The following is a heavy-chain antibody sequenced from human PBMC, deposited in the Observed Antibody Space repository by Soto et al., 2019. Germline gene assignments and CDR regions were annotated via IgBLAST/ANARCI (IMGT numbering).Heavy chain of an antibody. CDR2: IYSGGST. V-gene: IGHV3-66*01. J-gene: IGHJ4*02. Sequence: GFPRLSCRASGFTYSNYWISWVRQAPGKGLEWVSVIYSGGSTYYADSVKGRFTISRDNSKNTLYLQMNSLRAEDTAVYYCAIDYYDSSGYLFDYWGQGTLVNVSS. CDR3: AIDYYDSSGYLFDY. CDR1: GFTYSNYW. D-gene: IGHD3-22*01.